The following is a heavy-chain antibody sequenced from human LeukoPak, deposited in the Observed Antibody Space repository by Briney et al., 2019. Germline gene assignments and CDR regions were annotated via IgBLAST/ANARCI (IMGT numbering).Heavy chain of an antibody. CDR3: ASGGHVDY. J-gene: IGHJ4*02. V-gene: IGHV3-7*01. CDR1: GLYFSGFW. CDR2: INPDGTEK. Sequence: GGSLRLSCAAFGLYFSGFWMTWVRQVPGKSLEWVANINPDGTEKHYVDSAKGRFTISRDNAQDSVYLQMSSLRVEDTAVYFCASGGHVDYLGPGTLVTVSS. D-gene: IGHD3-10*01.